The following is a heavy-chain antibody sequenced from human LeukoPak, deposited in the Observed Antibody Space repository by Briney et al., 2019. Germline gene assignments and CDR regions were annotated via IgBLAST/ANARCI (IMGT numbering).Heavy chain of an antibody. V-gene: IGHV3-30*18. J-gene: IGHJ6*02. CDR1: GFTFSSYG. D-gene: IGHD3-10*01. CDR3: VKDMNPGGADV. Sequence: GGSLRLSSAASGFTFSSYGMHWVRQAPGKGLEWVAVISYDGSNKYYADSVKGRFTISRDNSKNTLYLQMNSLRPEDTALYYCVKDMNPGGADVWGQGTTVTVSS. CDR2: ISYDGSNK.